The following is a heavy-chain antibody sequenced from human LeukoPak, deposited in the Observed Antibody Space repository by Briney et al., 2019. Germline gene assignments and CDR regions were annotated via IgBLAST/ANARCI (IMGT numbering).Heavy chain of an antibody. CDR3: SRPYSYYMDV. CDR2: IYHSGST. Sequence: SETLSLTCTVSGYSISSGYYWGWIRQPPGKGLEWIGSIYHSGSTYYNPSLKSRLTISVDKSKNQFSLKLTSVTAADTAVYYCSRPYSYYMDVWGKGTTVTVSS. V-gene: IGHV4-38-2*02. J-gene: IGHJ6*03. CDR1: GYSISSGYY.